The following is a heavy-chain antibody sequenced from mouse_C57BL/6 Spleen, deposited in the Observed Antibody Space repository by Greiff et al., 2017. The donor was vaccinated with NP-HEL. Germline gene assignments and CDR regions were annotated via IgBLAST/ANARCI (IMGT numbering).Heavy chain of an antibody. D-gene: IGHD1-1*01. Sequence: VQLQQSGPELVKPGASVKLSCKASGYTFTSYDINWVKQRPGQGLEWIGWIYPRDGSTKYNEKFKGKATLTVDPSSSTAYMELHSLSSEDSAVYFCARLGRYGSSYWYFDVWGTGNTVTVSS. CDR3: ARLGRYGSSYWYFDV. J-gene: IGHJ1*03. CDR2: IYPRDGST. CDR1: GYTFTSYD. V-gene: IGHV1-85*01.